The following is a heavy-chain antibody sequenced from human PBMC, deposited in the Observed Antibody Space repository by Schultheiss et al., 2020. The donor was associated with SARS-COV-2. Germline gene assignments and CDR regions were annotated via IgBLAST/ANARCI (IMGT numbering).Heavy chain of an antibody. V-gene: IGHV4-34*01. J-gene: IGHJ5*02. Sequence: SETLSLTCAVYGGSFSGYYWSWIRQPPGKGLEWIGEINHSGSTNYNPSLKSRVTISVDTSKNQFSLKLSSVTVADTAVYYCARHRGCSSTSCPRGGWFDPWGQGTLVTVSS. CDR1: GGSFSGYY. D-gene: IGHD2-2*01. CDR2: INHSGST. CDR3: ARHRGCSSTSCPRGGWFDP.